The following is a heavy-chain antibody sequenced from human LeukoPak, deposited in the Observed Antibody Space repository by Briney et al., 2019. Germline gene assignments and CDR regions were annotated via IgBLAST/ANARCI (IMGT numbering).Heavy chain of an antibody. V-gene: IGHV4-59*01. CDR2: IYHSGNT. D-gene: IGHD4-17*01. CDR1: GVSIINSY. Sequence: PSETLSLTCTVSGVSIINSYWSWIRQPPGRGLEWIGYIYHSGNTNYNPSLKSRVTISVDPSNNQFSLRLGSVTAADTALYFCARSQGYGDTFDYWGQGTLVTVSS. CDR3: ARSQGYGDTFDY. J-gene: IGHJ4*02.